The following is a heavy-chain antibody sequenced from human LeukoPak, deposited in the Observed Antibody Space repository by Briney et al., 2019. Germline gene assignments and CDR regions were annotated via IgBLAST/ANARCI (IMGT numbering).Heavy chain of an antibody. CDR2: ISSSSSYI. V-gene: IGHV3-21*01. Sequence: GGSLRLSCAASVFTFSSYSMNWVRQAPGKGMEWVSSISSSSSYIYYADSVKGRFTISRDNAKNSLYLQMNSLRAEDTAVYYCASGLAAAGTASPDYWGQGTLVTVSS. CDR3: ASGLAAAGTASPDY. D-gene: IGHD6-13*01. J-gene: IGHJ4*02. CDR1: VFTFSSYS.